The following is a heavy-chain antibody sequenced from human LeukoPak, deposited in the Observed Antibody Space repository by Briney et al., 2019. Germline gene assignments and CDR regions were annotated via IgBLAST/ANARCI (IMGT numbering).Heavy chain of an antibody. V-gene: IGHV4-39*02. CDR3: ARDRGIAAAGTAYYFDY. CDR1: GGSVTTSSYY. CDR2: MSHSGSA. D-gene: IGHD6-13*01. Sequence: SETLSLTCTVSGGSVTTSSYYWGWTRQPPGKGLEWIGSMSHSGSAFYNPSLKSRVSISVDTSKNQFSLQLNSVTPEDTAVYYCARDRGIAAAGTAYYFDYWGQGTLVTVSS. J-gene: IGHJ4*02.